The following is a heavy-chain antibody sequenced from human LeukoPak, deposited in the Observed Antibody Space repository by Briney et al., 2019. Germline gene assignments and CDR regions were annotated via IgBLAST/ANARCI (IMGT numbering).Heavy chain of an antibody. CDR3: ARGGHYDILTGYPKDNWFDP. CDR1: GGSISSYY. J-gene: IGHJ5*02. Sequence: PSETLSLTCTVSGGSISSYYWSWIRQPPGKGLEWIGYIYYSGSTNYNPSLKSRVTISVDTSKNQFSLKLSSVTAADTAVYYCARGGHYDILTGYPKDNWFDPWGQGTLATVSS. V-gene: IGHV4-59*08. CDR2: IYYSGST. D-gene: IGHD3-9*01.